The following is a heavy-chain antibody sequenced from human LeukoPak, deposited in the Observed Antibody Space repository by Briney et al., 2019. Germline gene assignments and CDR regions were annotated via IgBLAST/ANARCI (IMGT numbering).Heavy chain of an antibody. CDR2: IYSDGST. CDR1: GVTVSSNY. J-gene: IGHJ4*02. CDR3: ARVPLYDSSGYSLDY. Sequence: GGSLRLSCAASGVTVSSNYMSWVRQAPGKGLEWVSIIYSDGSTYYADSVRGRFSISRDNSKNTLYLQMNSLRVEDTAVYYCARVPLYDSSGYSLDYWGQGTLVTVSS. D-gene: IGHD3-22*01. V-gene: IGHV3-53*01.